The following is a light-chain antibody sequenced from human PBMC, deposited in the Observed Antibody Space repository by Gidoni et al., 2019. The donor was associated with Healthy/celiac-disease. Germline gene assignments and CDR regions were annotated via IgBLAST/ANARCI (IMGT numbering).Light chain of an antibody. J-gene: IGKJ1*01. CDR2: GAS. CDR1: QSVSSN. Sequence: EIVMTQSPATLSVSPGERATLSCRASQSVSSNLAWYQENPGQAPRLLIYGASTRATGIPARFSGSGSGTEFTLTTSSLQSEDVAVYYCQQYNNWPPWTFGPGTKVEIK. V-gene: IGKV3-15*01. CDR3: QQYNNWPPWT.